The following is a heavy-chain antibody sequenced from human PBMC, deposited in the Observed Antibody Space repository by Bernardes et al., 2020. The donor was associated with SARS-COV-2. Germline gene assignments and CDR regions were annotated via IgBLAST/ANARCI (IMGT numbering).Heavy chain of an antibody. D-gene: IGHD6-13*01. V-gene: IGHV3-23*01. CDR2: ISGTGRT. CDR1: VFTFSNYA. Sequence: GGSLRLSCAASVFTFSNYAMSWVRQAPGKGLEWVSDISGTGRTYYADSVTGRFTISRDNSKNTLHLEMNSLRVEDTAVYYCAKELAYGSSWRDYSYYFGMDVWGQGTTVTVSS. CDR3: AKELAYGSSWRDYSYYFGMDV. J-gene: IGHJ6*02.